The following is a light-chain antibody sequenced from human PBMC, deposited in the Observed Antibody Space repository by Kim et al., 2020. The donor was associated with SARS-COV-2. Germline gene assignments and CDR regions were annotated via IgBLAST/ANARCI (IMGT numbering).Light chain of an antibody. CDR2: EVI. CDR3: TTHGGFNYV. V-gene: IGLV2-8*01. Sequence: PGQSVTTACSGTSSALCGFNYVSWYQQHPGKAPKLIIYEVIKRPSGVPDRFSGSRSGYTASLTISGLQAEDEADYYCTTHGGFNYVFGTGTKVTVL. J-gene: IGLJ1*01. CDR1: SSALCGFNY.